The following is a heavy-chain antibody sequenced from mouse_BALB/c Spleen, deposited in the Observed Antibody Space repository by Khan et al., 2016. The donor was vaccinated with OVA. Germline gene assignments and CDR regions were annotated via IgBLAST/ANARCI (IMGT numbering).Heavy chain of an antibody. V-gene: IGHV3-2*02. J-gene: IGHJ4*01. CDR2: ISYSGST. Sequence: VQLQQSGPGLVKPSQSLSLTCTVTGYSITSNYAWNWIRQFPGNKLEWMGYISYSGSTSYNPSLKSRISITREPSKKQFFLQLNSVTTEDTATXYWARKNYYGYALDYWVQGTSVTVSS. CDR1: GYSITSNYA. CDR3: ARKNYYGYALDY. D-gene: IGHD1-1*01.